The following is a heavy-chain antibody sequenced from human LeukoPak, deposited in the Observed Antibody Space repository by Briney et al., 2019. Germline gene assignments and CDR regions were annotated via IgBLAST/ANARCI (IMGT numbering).Heavy chain of an antibody. Sequence: SETLSLTCTVSGGSISSSSYYWGWIRQPPGKGLEWIGSIYYSGSTYYNPSLKSQVTISVDTSKNQFSLKLSSVTAADTAVYYCARQGIPLAEDAFDIWGQGTMVTVSS. CDR3: ARQGIPLAEDAFDI. J-gene: IGHJ3*02. CDR1: GGSISSSSYY. V-gene: IGHV4-39*01. CDR2: IYYSGST. D-gene: IGHD2-21*01.